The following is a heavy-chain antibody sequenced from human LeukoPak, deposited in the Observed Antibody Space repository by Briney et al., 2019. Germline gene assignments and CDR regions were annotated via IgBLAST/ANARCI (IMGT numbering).Heavy chain of an antibody. CDR1: GNTFTSYY. V-gene: IGHV1-46*01. Sequence: ASVKVSCKASGNTFTSYYIHWVRQAPGQGLEWMGIISPSGGSTSYAQTFEGRVTMTRDTSTSTVYMALSSLRSEDTAVYYCARWDENIYGQPQGGSLNYWGQGTLVTVSS. D-gene: IGHD5-18*01. J-gene: IGHJ4*02. CDR3: ARWDENIYGQPQGGSLNY. CDR2: ISPSGGST.